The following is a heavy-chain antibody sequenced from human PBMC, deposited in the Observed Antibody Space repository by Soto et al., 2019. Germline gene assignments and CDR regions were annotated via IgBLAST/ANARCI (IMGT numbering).Heavy chain of an antibody. J-gene: IGHJ6*02. CDR2: ISGSGGST. CDR3: AKILQLGDYAFYYYGMDV. Sequence: PGGSLRLSCAASGFTFRSHAMSWVRQAPGKGLEWVSAISGSGGSTYYADSVKGRFTISRDNSKNTLYLQMNSLRAEDTAVYYCAKILQLGDYAFYYYGMDVWGQGTTVTVSS. CDR1: GFTFRSHA. V-gene: IGHV3-23*01. D-gene: IGHD4-17*01.